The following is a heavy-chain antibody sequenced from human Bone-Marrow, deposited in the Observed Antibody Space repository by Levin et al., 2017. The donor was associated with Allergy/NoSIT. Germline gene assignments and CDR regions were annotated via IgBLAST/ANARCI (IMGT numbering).Heavy chain of an antibody. V-gene: IGHV3-30*04. CDR2: ISYDGSNK. D-gene: IGHD3-3*01. J-gene: IGHJ4*02. CDR1: GFTFSSYA. Sequence: GESLKISCAASGFTFSSYAMHWVRQAPGKGLEWVAVISYDGSNKYYADSVKGRFTISRDNSKNTLYLQMNSLRAEDTAVYYCARGGYYDFWSGSDYWGQGTLVTVSS. CDR3: ARGGYYDFWSGSDY.